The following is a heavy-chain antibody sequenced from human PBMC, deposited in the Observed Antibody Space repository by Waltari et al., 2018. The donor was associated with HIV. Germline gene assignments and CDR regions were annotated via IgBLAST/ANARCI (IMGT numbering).Heavy chain of an antibody. CDR2: IYSNGVS. Sequence: QLQLQASGPALVKPSETLSLTCTVSTGYITQSYYWGWVRQFPGTGLEWIGSIYSNGVSHYAPSLKSRVALSVDMSKNQFSLTLTAVTATDTSRYFCVALRTVTGTIDKWGQGTLVTVS. D-gene: IGHD6-19*01. CDR1: TGYITQSYY. CDR3: VALRTVTGTIDK. J-gene: IGHJ4*02. V-gene: IGHV4-39*01.